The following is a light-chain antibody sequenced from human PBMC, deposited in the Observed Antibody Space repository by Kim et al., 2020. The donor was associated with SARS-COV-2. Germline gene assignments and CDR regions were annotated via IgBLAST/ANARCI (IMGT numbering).Light chain of an antibody. CDR3: SSYASSSTWV. CDR1: SADVGGYNY. Sequence: QSALTQPASVSGSPGQSITISCTGTSADVGGYNYVSWYQRHPGKAPKLMICDVTNRASGVSYRFSGSKSGNTASLTISDLQAEDDADYYCSSYASSSTWVFGGGTQLTVL. J-gene: IGLJ3*02. CDR2: DVT. V-gene: IGLV2-14*03.